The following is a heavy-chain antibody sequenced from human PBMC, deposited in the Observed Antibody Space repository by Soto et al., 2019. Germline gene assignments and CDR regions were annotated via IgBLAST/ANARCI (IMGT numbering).Heavy chain of an antibody. Sequence: QVQLVQSGAEVKKPGSSVKVSCKASGGTFSPYTVNWVRQAPGQGLEWMGRIIPFLGVTNYAQKFQARVTLTADTSTTTAYMELSGLRFEDTAVYYCARDWESTVSTWSFGAFWGRGTLDTVSS. D-gene: IGHD3-10*01. J-gene: IGHJ4*02. CDR2: IIPFLGVT. CDR3: ARDWESTVSTWSFGAF. CDR1: GGTFSPYT. V-gene: IGHV1-69*08.